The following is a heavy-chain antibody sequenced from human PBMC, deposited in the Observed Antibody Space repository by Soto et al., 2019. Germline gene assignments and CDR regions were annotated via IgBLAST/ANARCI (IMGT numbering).Heavy chain of an antibody. D-gene: IGHD1-26*01. CDR2: INHRGST. CDR3: ARTKGLRRHGAMDI. J-gene: IGHJ3*02. V-gene: IGHV4-34*01. CDR1: NGSFSGYY. Sequence: QVQLHQWGAGLLKPSETLSLTCTIYNGSFSGYYWGWLRQPPGKGLEWIGHINHRGSTTYNPSLKSRVPIAVDTSENHFSLRLSSMTAADTAVYYCARTKGLRRHGAMDIWGQGTMVTISS.